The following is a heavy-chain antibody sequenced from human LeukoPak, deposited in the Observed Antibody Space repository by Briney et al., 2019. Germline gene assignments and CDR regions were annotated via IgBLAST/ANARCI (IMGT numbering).Heavy chain of an antibody. CDR3: TTAMVRGVRTFH. V-gene: IGHV3-15*01. Sequence: GGSLRLSCAASGFTLSNAWMSWVRQAPGKGLEWVGRIKSKTDGGTTDYAAPVKGRFTISRDDSKNTLYLQMNSLKTEDTAVYYCTTAMVRGVRTFHWGQGTLVTVSS. J-gene: IGHJ4*02. D-gene: IGHD3-10*01. CDR2: IKSKTDGGTT. CDR1: GFTLSNAW.